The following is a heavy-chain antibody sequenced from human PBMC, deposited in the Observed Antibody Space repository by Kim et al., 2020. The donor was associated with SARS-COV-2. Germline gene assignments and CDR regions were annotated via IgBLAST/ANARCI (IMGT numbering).Heavy chain of an antibody. D-gene: IGHD6-19*01. Sequence: KSRVTKSLDTSKNQFSLKLSSVTAADTAVYYCARGLDSSGWHYYYYGMDVWGQGTTVTVSS. CDR3: ARGLDSSGWHYYYYGMDV. J-gene: IGHJ6*02. V-gene: IGHV4-34*01.